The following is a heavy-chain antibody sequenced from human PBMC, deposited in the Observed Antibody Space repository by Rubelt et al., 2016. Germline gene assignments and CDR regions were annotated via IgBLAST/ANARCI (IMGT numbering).Heavy chain of an antibody. CDR2: ISWNSGSM. V-gene: IGHV3-9*01. CDR3: ATAVADTGEYFQH. Sequence: QLVESGGGLVQPGRSLRLSCTASGFAFNDYAMHWVRQAPGKGLEWVSGISWNSGSMAYADSVKGRFTISRDNSKNTLYLQMNSLRAEDTAVYYCATAVADTGEYFQHWGQGTLVTVSS. CDR1: GFAFNDYA. D-gene: IGHD6-19*01. J-gene: IGHJ1*01.